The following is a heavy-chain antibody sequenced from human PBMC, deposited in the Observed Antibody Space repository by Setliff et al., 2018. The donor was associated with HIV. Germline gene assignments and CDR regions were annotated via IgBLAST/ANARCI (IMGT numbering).Heavy chain of an antibody. D-gene: IGHD2-8*02. V-gene: IGHV1-2*02. CDR1: GYTFTGYY. CDR2: IHPNSGVT. CDR3: ARGAGGVNYHYYYYYMDV. Sequence: GASVKVSCKAPGYTFTGYYMHWVRQAPGQGLEWMGWIHPNSGVTNAAQKVQGRVTMTRDTSISTVHMELTSLRSDDSAVYYCARGAGGVNYHYYYYYMDVWGKGTTVTVSS. J-gene: IGHJ6*03.